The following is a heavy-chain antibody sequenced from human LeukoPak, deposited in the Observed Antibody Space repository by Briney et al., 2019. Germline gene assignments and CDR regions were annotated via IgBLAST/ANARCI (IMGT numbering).Heavy chain of an antibody. Sequence: GGSLRLSCAASGFTFSDYNMNWVRQAPGKGLEWISYISSSSTTIYYADSVKGRITISRDNAKNSLYLQMNSLRVEDTAVYYCARDSRYYGSGSLPGYWGQGTLVTVSS. D-gene: IGHD3-10*01. J-gene: IGHJ4*02. V-gene: IGHV3-48*04. CDR1: GFTFSDYN. CDR2: ISSSSTTI. CDR3: ARDSRYYGSGSLPGY.